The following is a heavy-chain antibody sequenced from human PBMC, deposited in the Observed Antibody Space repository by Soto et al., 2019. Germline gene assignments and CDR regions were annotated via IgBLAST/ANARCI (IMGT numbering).Heavy chain of an antibody. D-gene: IGHD6-13*01. CDR2: IYSGGST. CDR1: GFTVSSNY. J-gene: IGHJ4*02. CDR3: ARLDSIAAAGHFDY. Sequence: GGSLRLSCAASGFTVSSNYMSWVRQAPGKGLERVSVIYSGGSTYYADSVKGRFTISRHNSKNTLYLQMNSLRAEDTAVYYCARLDSIAAAGHFDYWGQGTLVTVSS. V-gene: IGHV3-53*04.